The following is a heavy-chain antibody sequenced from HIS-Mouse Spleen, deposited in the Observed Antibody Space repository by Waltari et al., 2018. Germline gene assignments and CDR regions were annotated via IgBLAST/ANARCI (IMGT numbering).Heavy chain of an antibody. CDR1: GFTFSSYA. CDR3: AKRRTNWGAYFDY. Sequence: VQLVESGGGVVQPGRSLRLSCAASGFTFSSYAMSWVRQAPGKGLEWVSAIRGSGGSTYYADSVKGRFTISRDNSKNTLYLQMNSLRAEDTAVYYCAKRRTNWGAYFDYWGQGTLVTVSS. J-gene: IGHJ4*02. CDR2: IRGSGGST. D-gene: IGHD7-27*01. V-gene: IGHV3-23*04.